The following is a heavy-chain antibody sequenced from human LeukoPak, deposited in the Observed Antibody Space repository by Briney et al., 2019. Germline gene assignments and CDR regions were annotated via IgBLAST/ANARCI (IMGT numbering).Heavy chain of an antibody. CDR3: ASLNRAPSY. Sequence: ETLSLACGVYDGSFSGHYWSWIRQPPGKGLEWIGEINHSGSTNYNPSLKSRVAMSVDTSKNQFSLKLSYVTAADTAVYYCASLNRAPSYWGQGTLVTVSS. CDR2: INHSGST. CDR1: DGSFSGHY. J-gene: IGHJ4*02. V-gene: IGHV4-34*01.